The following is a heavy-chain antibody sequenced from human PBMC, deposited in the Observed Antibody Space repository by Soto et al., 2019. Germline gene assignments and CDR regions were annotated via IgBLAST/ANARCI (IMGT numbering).Heavy chain of an antibody. V-gene: IGHV4-30-4*01. D-gene: IGHD6-13*01. CDR1: GDSIRSGNHY. CDR3: AREVGAAAAGTDYYYYGMDV. Sequence: SETLSLTCTVSGDSIRSGNHYWSWIRQPPGKGLEWIGYIYYSGSTYYSPSLKSRVTISVDTSKNQFSLKLNSVTAADTAGYYCAREVGAAAAGTDYYYYGMDVWGQGTTVTVSS. J-gene: IGHJ6*02. CDR2: IYYSGST.